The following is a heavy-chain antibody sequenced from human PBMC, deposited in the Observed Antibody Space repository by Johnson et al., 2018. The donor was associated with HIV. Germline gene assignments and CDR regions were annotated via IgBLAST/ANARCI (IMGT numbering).Heavy chain of an antibody. CDR3: ARDEEGYCSGGSCYSGAFDI. CDR2: IWFDGSNR. J-gene: IGHJ3*02. V-gene: IGHV3-33*01. Sequence: QVHLVESGGGVVQPGRSLRLSCAASGFTFSNYGMHWVRQAPGKGLEWVAVIWFDGSNRYYGDSVKGRFTISRDNSKNTVYLQMNSLRAEDTALYYCARDEEGYCSGGSCYSGAFDIWGQGTMVTVSS. CDR1: GFTFSNYG. D-gene: IGHD2-15*01.